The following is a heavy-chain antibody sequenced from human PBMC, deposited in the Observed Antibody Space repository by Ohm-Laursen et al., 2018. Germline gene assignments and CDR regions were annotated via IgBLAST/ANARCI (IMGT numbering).Heavy chain of an antibody. V-gene: IGHV1-69*06. CDR2: IIPIFGTT. Sequence: SSVKVSCKASGGTFSSYAISWVRQAPGQGLEWMGGIIPIFGTTNYAQKFQGRVTITVDKSTNTAYMELSSLRSEDTAVYYCARGVTYYDFWSGSLYYFDYWGQGTLVTVSS. CDR1: GGTFSSYA. CDR3: ARGVTYYDFWSGSLYYFDY. J-gene: IGHJ4*02. D-gene: IGHD3-3*01.